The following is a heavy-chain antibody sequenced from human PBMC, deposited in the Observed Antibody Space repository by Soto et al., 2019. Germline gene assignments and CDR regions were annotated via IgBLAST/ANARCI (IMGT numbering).Heavy chain of an antibody. V-gene: IGHV1-18*01. CDR3: VRDWQLAP. CDR2: ISGHNGNT. D-gene: IGHD1-1*01. CDR1: GYTLTNYG. Sequence: QVQLVQSGDEVKKTGASVKVSCRASGYTLTNYGISWVRQAPGQGLFWMGWISGHNGNTLYAQNVQCRLTLTIDTSTNPAYMELMSLKIDDTAMYYCVRDWQLAPCGQGTLVTVAS. J-gene: IGHJ5*02.